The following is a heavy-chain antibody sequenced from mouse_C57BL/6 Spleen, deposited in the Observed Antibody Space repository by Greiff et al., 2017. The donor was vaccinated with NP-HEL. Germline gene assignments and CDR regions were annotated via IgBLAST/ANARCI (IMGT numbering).Heavy chain of an antibody. Sequence: EVMLVESGGGLVQPGGSLSLSCAASGFTFTDYYMSWVRQPPGKALEWLGFIRNKANGYTTEYSASVKGRFTISSDNSQSILYLQMNALRAEDSATYYCARYRATVVAKGDYYAMDYWGQGTSVTVSS. D-gene: IGHD1-1*01. CDR2: IRNKANGYTT. J-gene: IGHJ4*01. CDR3: ARYRATVVAKGDYYAMDY. V-gene: IGHV7-3*01. CDR1: GFTFTDYY.